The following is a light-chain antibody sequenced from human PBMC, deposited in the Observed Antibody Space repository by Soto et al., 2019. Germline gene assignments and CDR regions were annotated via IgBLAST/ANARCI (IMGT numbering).Light chain of an antibody. CDR2: DTS. J-gene: IGKJ4*01. V-gene: IGKV3-15*01. Sequence: EVVLRQYPATLSVSPGECSTFSCTPSLGIGDTLAWYQHKPGQTPRLLIYDTSARATGVPTRFSGSRSGAEFTLTINSLQSEDFAVYFCQPYNNWPLTFGGGTKVDIK. CDR3: QPYNNWPLT. CDR1: LGIGDT.